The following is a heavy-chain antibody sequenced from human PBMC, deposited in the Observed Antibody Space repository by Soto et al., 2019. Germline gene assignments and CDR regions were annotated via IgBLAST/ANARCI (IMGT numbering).Heavy chain of an antibody. CDR3: ARDHAAVAGTSAFDY. D-gene: IGHD6-19*01. CDR2: IIPIFGTA. J-gene: IGHJ4*02. Sequence: QVQLVQSGAEVKKPGSSVKVSCKASGGTFSSYAISWVRQAPGQGLEWLGGIIPIFGTANYAQKFQGRVTITADESTSTAYMELSSLRSEDTAVYYCARDHAAVAGTSAFDYWGQGTLVTVSS. CDR1: GGTFSSYA. V-gene: IGHV1-69*01.